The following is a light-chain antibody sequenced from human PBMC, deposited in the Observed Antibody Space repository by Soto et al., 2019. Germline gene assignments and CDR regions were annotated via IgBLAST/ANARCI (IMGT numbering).Light chain of an antibody. J-gene: IGKJ2*01. V-gene: IGKV3-15*01. CDR2: GAS. CDR1: QSVSSTY. Sequence: ESVLTHSPGPLSLSPGERATLSCRASQSVSSTYLAWYQQKPGQSPRLLVYGASTRATGIPARFSGSGSGTEFALTISSLQSEDFALFYCQQYNNWPYTFGQGTKVDIK. CDR3: QQYNNWPYT.